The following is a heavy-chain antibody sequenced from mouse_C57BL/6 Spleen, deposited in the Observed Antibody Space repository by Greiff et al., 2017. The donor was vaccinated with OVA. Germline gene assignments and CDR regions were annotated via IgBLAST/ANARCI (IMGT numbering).Heavy chain of an antibody. J-gene: IGHJ3*01. Sequence: EVKLMESEGGLVQPGSSMKLSCTASGFTFSDYYMAWVRQVPEKGLEWVANINYDGSSTYYLDSLKSRFIISRDNAKNILYLQMSSLKSEDTATYYCARGGGNYYGNSPFAYWGQGTLVTVSA. D-gene: IGHD2-1*01. V-gene: IGHV5-16*01. CDR2: INYDGSST. CDR1: GFTFSDYY. CDR3: ARGGGNYYGNSPFAY.